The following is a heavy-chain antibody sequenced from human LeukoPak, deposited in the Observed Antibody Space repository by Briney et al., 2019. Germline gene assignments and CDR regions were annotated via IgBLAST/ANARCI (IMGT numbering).Heavy chain of an antibody. Sequence: PGGSLRLSCAASGFTFSSYGMHWVRQAPGKGLEWVAVIWYDGSNKYYADSVKGRFTISRDNSKNTLYLQMNSLRAEDTAVYYCARETDFSIPHTNVYYGMDVWGQGTTVTVSS. D-gene: IGHD2-8*01. CDR1: GFTFSSYG. CDR3: ARETDFSIPHTNVYYGMDV. CDR2: IWYDGSNK. J-gene: IGHJ6*02. V-gene: IGHV3-33*01.